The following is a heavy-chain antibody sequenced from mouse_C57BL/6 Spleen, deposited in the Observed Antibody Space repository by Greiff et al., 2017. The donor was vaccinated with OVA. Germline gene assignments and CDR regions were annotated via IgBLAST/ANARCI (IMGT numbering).Heavy chain of an antibody. CDR1: GYTFTDYY. J-gene: IGHJ1*03. D-gene: IGHD2-1*01. CDR2: IYPGSGNT. CDR3: ARSVYYGNYPVWYFDV. V-gene: IGHV1-84*01. Sequence: QVQLQQSGPELVKPGASVKISCKASGYTFTDYYINWVKQRPGQGLEWIGWIYPGSGNTKYNEKFKGKATLTVDTSSSTAYMQLSSLTSEDSAVYFCARSVYYGNYPVWYFDVWGTGTTVTVSS.